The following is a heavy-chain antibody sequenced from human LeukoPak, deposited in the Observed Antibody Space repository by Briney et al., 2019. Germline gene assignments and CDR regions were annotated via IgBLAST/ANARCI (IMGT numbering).Heavy chain of an antibody. CDR2: IKQDGSEK. CDR1: GFTFSSDW. J-gene: IGHJ4*02. Sequence: PGGSLRLSCAAAGFTFSSDWMSWVRQAPGKGLEWVANIKQDGSEKYYVGSVKGRFTISRDNARNSLYLQMNSLSAEDTAVYYCASDSGYLVPFDYWGQGTLVTVSS. D-gene: IGHD3-22*01. V-gene: IGHV3-7*01. CDR3: ASDSGYLVPFDY.